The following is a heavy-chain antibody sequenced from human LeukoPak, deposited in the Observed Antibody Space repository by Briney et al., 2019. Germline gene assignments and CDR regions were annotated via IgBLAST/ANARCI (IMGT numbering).Heavy chain of an antibody. CDR1: GLILRKYC. CDR2: IKEDGSEK. J-gene: IGHJ4*02. D-gene: IGHD3-22*01. V-gene: IGHV3-7*01. CDR3: ARKDSSPRTFDY. Sequence: PGGSLRLSCAASGLILRKYCMSCVRRAPGRGVEGVANIKEDGSEKNYVDSVKGRFTISRDNAKNSLYLQMNSLRAEDTAVYYCARKDSSPRTFDYWGQGTLVTVSS.